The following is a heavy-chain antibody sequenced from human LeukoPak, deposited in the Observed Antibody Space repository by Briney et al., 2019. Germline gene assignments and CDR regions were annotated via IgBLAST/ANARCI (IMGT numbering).Heavy chain of an antibody. V-gene: IGHV4-31*03. CDR2: IYYSGST. CDR1: GGSISSGGYY. Sequence: PSQTLSLTCTVSGGSISSGGYYWSWIRQHQGKGLEWIGYIYYSGSTYYNPSLKSRVTISVDTSKNQFSLKLSSVTAADTAVYYCVRVGATNPYYCYYMDVCGKGTTVTVSS. J-gene: IGHJ6*03. CDR3: VRVGATNPYYCYYMDV. D-gene: IGHD1-26*01.